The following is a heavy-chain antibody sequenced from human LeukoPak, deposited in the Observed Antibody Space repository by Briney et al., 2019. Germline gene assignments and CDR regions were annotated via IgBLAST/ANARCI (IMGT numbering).Heavy chain of an antibody. J-gene: IGHJ6*03. Sequence: ASVKVSCKASGYTFSDYYIHWVRQAPGHGLEWMGWINPNSGGTNFAQKFQGRIIMTRDTSISTAYMELSRLRSDDTAVYYCAREKVAGGSYYLYYYMDVWGKGTTVTVSS. CDR2: INPNSGGT. CDR1: GYTFSDYY. D-gene: IGHD1-26*01. CDR3: AREKVAGGSYYLYYYMDV. V-gene: IGHV1-2*02.